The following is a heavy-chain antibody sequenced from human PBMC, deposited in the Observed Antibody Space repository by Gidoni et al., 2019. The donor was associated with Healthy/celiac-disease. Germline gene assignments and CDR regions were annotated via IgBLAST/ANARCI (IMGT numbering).Heavy chain of an antibody. D-gene: IGHD4-4*01. CDR1: GGSISSGDYY. V-gene: IGHV4-30-4*01. Sequence: GGSISSGDYYGSWIRQPPGKGLEWIGYIYYSGSTYYNPSLKSRVTISVDTSKNQFSLKLSSVTAADTAVYYCARAIVMTTVEVGWFDPWGQGTLVTVSS. CDR2: IYYSGST. J-gene: IGHJ5*02. CDR3: ARAIVMTTVEVGWFDP.